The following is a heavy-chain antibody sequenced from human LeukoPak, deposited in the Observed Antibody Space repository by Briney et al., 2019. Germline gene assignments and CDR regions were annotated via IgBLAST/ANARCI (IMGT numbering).Heavy chain of an antibody. D-gene: IGHD2-21*02. CDR3: TSWGDTTAEYFQR. CDR1: GFTFNRCW. CDR2: INPDGRDT. V-gene: IGHV3-7*01. J-gene: IGHJ1*01. Sequence: QPGGSLRLSCVVSGFTFNRCWMNWVRQAAGKGLEWVAHINPDGRDTYYVDSVKGRFTISRDNAHNSMYLQMNSLRVEDTAVYYCTSWGDTTAEYFQRWGQGALVTVSS.